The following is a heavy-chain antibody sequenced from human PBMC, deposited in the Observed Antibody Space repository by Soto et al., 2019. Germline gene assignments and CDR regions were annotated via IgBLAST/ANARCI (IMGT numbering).Heavy chain of an antibody. V-gene: IGHV3-23*01. CDR2: ISGSGGST. CDR1: GFTFSSYA. D-gene: IGHD2-15*01. CDR3: AKGRGYCSGGSCYSPVVYAFDI. J-gene: IGHJ3*02. Sequence: GSLRLSCAASGFTFSSYAMSWVRQAPGKGLEWVSAISGSGGSTYYADSVKGRFTISRDNSKNTLYLQMNSLRAEDTAVYYCAKGRGYCSGGSCYSPVVYAFDIWGQGTMVTVSS.